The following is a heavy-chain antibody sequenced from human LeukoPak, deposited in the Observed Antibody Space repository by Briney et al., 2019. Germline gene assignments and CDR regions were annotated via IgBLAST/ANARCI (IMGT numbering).Heavy chain of an antibody. V-gene: IGHV3-33*01. CDR2: IWYVGSNK. Sequence: PGGSLRLSCAATGLTVSSYGMHWVRQAPGMGLGWVAVIWYVGSNKYYGYYLKRRFTISRDNSKNKLYLQMNSLRAEDTAVYYCAVQGPPAGIENYYFDYWGQGTLVSVSS. J-gene: IGHJ4*02. D-gene: IGHD2-2*01. CDR3: AVQGPPAGIENYYFDY. CDR1: GLTVSSYG.